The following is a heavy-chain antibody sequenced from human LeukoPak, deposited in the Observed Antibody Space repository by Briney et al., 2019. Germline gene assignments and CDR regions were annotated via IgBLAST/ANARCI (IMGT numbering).Heavy chain of an antibody. V-gene: IGHV3-48*01. J-gene: IGHJ3*02. CDR2: ISSGNSNI. CDR1: GFTFSSYT. CDR3: ARELADGTYNAFDI. D-gene: IGHD6-13*01. Sequence: GGSLRLSCAASGFTFSSYTMNWVRQAPGKGLEWVSYISSGNSNIYYADSVKGRFTISRDNAKNSLYLQMNSLRAEDTAVYYCARELADGTYNAFDIWGQGTMGTVSS.